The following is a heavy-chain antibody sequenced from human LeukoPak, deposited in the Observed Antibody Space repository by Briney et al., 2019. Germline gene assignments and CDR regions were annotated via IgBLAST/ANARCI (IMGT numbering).Heavy chain of an antibody. J-gene: IGHJ3*02. CDR3: ARGAPDAFDI. CDR2: INHSGST. CDR1: GGSFSGYY. Sequence: SETLSLTCAVYGGSFSGYYWSWIRQPPWKELEWIGEINHSGSTNYNPSLKSRVTISLDTSKNQFSLKLRSVTAADTAVYYCARGAPDAFDIWGQGTMVTVSS. V-gene: IGHV4-34*01.